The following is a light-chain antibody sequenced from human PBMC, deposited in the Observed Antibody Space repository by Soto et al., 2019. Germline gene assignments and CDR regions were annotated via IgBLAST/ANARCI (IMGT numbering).Light chain of an antibody. CDR3: QQYGSYPLT. V-gene: IGKV1-5*03. J-gene: IGKJ4*01. CDR1: QSISSW. Sequence: DIQMTQSPSTLSASVGDRVTITCRASQSISSWLAWYQQRPGKAPKLLLYKASTLESGVPSRFSGSGSGTEFTLTISSLQPDDFATYYCQQYGSYPLTFGGGTKVEI. CDR2: KAS.